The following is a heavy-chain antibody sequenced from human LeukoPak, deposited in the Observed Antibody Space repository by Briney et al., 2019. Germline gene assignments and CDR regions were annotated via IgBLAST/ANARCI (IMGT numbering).Heavy chain of an antibody. CDR3: ARHSSLTGPFDAFDI. V-gene: IGHV4-59*08. J-gene: IGHJ3*02. CDR1: ADSISSYY. D-gene: IGHD3-9*01. CDR2: IYYSGST. Sequence: PSETLSLTCTVSADSISSYYWSWIRQPPGKGLEWIGYIYYSGSTNYNPSLKSRVTISVDTSKNQSSLKLRSVTAADTALYYCARHSSLTGPFDAFDIWGQGTMVAVSS.